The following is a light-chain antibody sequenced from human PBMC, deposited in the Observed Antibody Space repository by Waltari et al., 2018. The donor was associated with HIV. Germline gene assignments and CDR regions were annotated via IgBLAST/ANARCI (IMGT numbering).Light chain of an antibody. CDR2: GAS. CDR3: QQYNKWPPWT. Sequence: VMTQSPATLSVSPGERATLSCRAGQSVSNNLACYQQKPGQAPRLLIYGASTSATGIPARFSGSGSGTEFTLTISSLQSEDSAVYYCQQYNKWPPWTFGQGTKVEIK. CDR1: QSVSNN. V-gene: IGKV3-15*01. J-gene: IGKJ1*01.